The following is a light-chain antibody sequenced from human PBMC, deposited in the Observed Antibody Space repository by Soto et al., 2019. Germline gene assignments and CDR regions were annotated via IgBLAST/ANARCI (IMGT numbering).Light chain of an antibody. J-gene: IGKJ1*01. CDR2: GAS. CDR1: QSVSSSY. CDR3: QQYET. Sequence: EIVLTQSPGTLSLSPGERATLSCRASQSVSSSYLAWYQQKPGQAPRLLIYGASSRATGIPDRFSGSGSGTDFTLTISRLEPEDFAVYYCQQYETFGQGTMVDVK. V-gene: IGKV3-20*01.